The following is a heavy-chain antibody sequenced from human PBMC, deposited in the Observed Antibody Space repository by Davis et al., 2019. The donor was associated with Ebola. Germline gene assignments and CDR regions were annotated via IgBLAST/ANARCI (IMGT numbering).Heavy chain of an antibody. CDR1: GFTFTSSA. CDR2: IVVGSGNT. CDR3: ASSVGMWANY. Sequence: SVKVSCKASGFTFTSSAVQWVRQARGQRLEWKGWIVVGSGNTSYAQKFQGRVTMTRDTSTSTVYMELSSLRSEDTAVYYCASSVGMWANYWGQGTLVTVSS. J-gene: IGHJ4*02. D-gene: IGHD7-27*01. V-gene: IGHV1-58*01.